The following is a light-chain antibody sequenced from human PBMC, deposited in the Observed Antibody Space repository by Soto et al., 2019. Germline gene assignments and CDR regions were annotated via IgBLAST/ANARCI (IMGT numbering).Light chain of an antibody. V-gene: IGLV1-44*01. CDR3: AAWDDSLNGVV. J-gene: IGLJ3*02. Sequence: QPVLTQPPSASGTPGQRVTISCSGSSSNIGSHTLNWYQHLPGTAPKLLIYSSNQRPSGVPDRFSASKSGTSASLAISGLQSEDEADYYCAAWDDSLNGVVFGGGTKLTVL. CDR1: SSNIGSHT. CDR2: SSN.